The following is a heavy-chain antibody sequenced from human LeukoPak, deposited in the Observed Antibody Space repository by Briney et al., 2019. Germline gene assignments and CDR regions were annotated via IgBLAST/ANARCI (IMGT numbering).Heavy chain of an antibody. J-gene: IGHJ5*02. D-gene: IGHD4-23*01. Sequence: GGSLRLSCAASGFFFSGSAMHWVRQASGKGLEWVGRIRSKANNYATLYAASVKGRFTISRDDSKNMAFLQMNSLEIEDTAVYYCARDNSVEDTAWWFDPWGQGTLVTVSS. CDR3: ARDNSVEDTAWWFDP. CDR1: GFFFSGSA. V-gene: IGHV3-73*01. CDR2: IRSKANNYAT.